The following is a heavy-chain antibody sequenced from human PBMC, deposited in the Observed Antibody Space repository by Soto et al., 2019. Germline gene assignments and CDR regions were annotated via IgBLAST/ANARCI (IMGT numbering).Heavy chain of an antibody. V-gene: IGHV1-69*02. Sequence: QVQLVQSGAEVKKPGSSVKVSCKASGGTFSSYTISWVRQAPGQGLEWRGRIIPIRGIANYAQKFQGRVTMTANNSTSTAYMELSSLRSEGTAVYYCARETGTMIGEHWGQGTLVTVSS. CDR3: ARETGTMIGEH. CDR2: IIPIRGIA. CDR1: GGTFSSYT. D-gene: IGHD3-22*01. J-gene: IGHJ1*01.